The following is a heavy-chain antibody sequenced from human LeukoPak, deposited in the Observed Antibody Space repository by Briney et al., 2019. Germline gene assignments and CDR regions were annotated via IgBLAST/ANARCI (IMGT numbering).Heavy chain of an antibody. D-gene: IGHD3-3*01. CDR3: ARVLLRSGYDAMDV. J-gene: IGHJ6*02. CDR2: IDDSGGNT. CDR1: GFTFRSYA. Sequence: SGGSLRLSCEASGFTFRSYAMTWVRQAPGKGLEWVSTIDDSGGNTYHADSVKGRFTISRDNAKNSLYLQMNSLKADETAVYYCARVLLRSGYDAMDVWGQGTTVTVSS. V-gene: IGHV3-23*01.